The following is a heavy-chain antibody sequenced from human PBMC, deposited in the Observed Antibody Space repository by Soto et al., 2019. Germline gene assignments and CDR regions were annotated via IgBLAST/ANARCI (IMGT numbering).Heavy chain of an antibody. CDR2: IHYNGNT. Sequence: QVQLQVSAPGLVKPSETLSLTCTVSGDSISAYSWSWVRQPPGKGLEWIGNIHYNGNTKYNPSLKSRVIMSVDTSKNQFSLKLISVTAADTAKYFCAREGNLGRWLQTLDFWGQGTLVTVSS. J-gene: IGHJ4*02. CDR1: GDSISAYS. V-gene: IGHV4-59*01. CDR3: AREGNLGRWLQTLDF. D-gene: IGHD5-12*01.